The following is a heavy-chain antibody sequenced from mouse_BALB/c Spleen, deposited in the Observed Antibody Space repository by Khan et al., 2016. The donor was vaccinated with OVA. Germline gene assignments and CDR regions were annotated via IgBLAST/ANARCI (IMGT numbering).Heavy chain of an antibody. CDR1: GFTFSSSA. CDR2: ISSGGST. J-gene: IGHJ4*01. Sequence: EVELVESGGGLVKPGGSLKLSCAASGFTFSSSAMSWVRQSPEKRLEWVASISSGGSTYYPDSVKGRFTTSRDNARTILYVQMKSRRSEDTAMDYCARACTMNYWGQGTSVTVSS. V-gene: IGHV5-6-5*01. D-gene: IGHD2-14*01. CDR3: ARACTMNY.